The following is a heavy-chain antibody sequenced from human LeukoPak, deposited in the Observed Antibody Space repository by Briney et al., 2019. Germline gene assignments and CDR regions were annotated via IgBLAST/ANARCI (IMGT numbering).Heavy chain of an antibody. D-gene: IGHD6-19*01. J-gene: IGHJ4*02. V-gene: IGHV3-64D*06. CDR2: ISSNGGNT. CDR1: GSTFSTYA. Sequence: TGGSLRLSCSASGSTFSTYAMHWVRQAPGKGLEYVSGISSNGGNTYYADSVKGRFTISRDNSKNTLYLQMSSLRGEDTAVYYCVKERSSGWYDFDYWGQGTLVTVSS. CDR3: VKERSSGWYDFDY.